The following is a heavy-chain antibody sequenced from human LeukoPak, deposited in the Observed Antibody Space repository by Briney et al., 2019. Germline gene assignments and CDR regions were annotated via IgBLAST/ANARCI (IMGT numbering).Heavy chain of an antibody. D-gene: IGHD3-3*01. CDR3: ASYDFWSGYYIDAFDI. Sequence: ASVKVSCKASGYTFTGYCMHWVRPAPGQGLEWMGWINPNSGGTNYAQKFQGRVTMTRDTSISTAYMELSRLRSDDTAVYYCASYDFWSGYYIDAFDIWGQGTMVTVSS. V-gene: IGHV1-2*02. J-gene: IGHJ3*02. CDR1: GYTFTGYC. CDR2: INPNSGGT.